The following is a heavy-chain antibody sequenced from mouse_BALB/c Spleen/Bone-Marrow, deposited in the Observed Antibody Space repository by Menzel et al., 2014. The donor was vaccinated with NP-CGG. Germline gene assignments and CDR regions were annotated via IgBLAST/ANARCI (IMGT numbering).Heavy chain of an antibody. J-gene: IGHJ2*01. CDR1: GFTFTDYY. CDR3: ARDKGRVFFDY. V-gene: IGHV7-3*02. Sequence: EVQRVESGGGLVQPGGSLRLSCATSGFTFTDYYMNWVRQPPGKALEWLGFIRNKANGYTTEYSASVKGRFTISRDNSQNILYLQMNTLRAEDSATYYCARDKGRVFFDYRGQGTPLTVSS. CDR2: IRNKANGYTT.